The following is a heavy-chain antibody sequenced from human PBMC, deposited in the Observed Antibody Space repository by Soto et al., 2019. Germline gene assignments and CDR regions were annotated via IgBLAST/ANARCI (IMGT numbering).Heavy chain of an antibody. CDR2: IYHSGST. CDR1: GGSISSSNW. CDR3: VGEYYYDSSGYYGTFDY. J-gene: IGHJ4*02. D-gene: IGHD3-22*01. V-gene: IGHV4-4*02. Sequence: SETLSLTCAVSGGSISSSNWWSFVRQPPGKGLEWIGEIYHSGSTNYNPSLKSRVTISVDKSKNQFSLKLSSVTAADTAVYYCVGEYYYDSSGYYGTFDYWGQGTLVTVSS.